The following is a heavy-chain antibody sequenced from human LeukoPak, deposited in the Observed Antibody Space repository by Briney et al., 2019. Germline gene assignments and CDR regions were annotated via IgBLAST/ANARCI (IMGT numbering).Heavy chain of an antibody. CDR2: ISSSSDYI. CDR3: ARGKTSQNIVTRKTYNWFDP. J-gene: IGHJ5*02. CDR1: EFTFSSYN. V-gene: IGHV3-21*01. Sequence: GGSLRLSCAASEFTFSSYNMHWVRQAPGKGLEWVSSISSSSDYIYYADSVKGRFTISRDNAKNSLYLQMKSLRAEDTAVYYCARGKTSQNIVTRKTYNWFDPWGQGTLVTVSS. D-gene: IGHD2/OR15-2a*01.